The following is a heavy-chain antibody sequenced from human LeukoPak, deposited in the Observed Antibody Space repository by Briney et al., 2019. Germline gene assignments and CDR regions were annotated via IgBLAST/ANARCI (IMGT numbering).Heavy chain of an antibody. V-gene: IGHV1-2*06. J-gene: IGHJ4*02. CDR2: INPNSGGA. CDR1: GYSFTAYY. D-gene: IGHD4-17*01. CDR3: ARVSYGDDATTFDY. Sequence: ASVKVSCKASGYSFTAYYMHWVRQAPGQGLEWMGRINPNSGGADYAQKFQGRVTMTRDTSISTAYMELSSLRSDDTAVYYCARVSYGDDATTFDYWGQGTLVTVSS.